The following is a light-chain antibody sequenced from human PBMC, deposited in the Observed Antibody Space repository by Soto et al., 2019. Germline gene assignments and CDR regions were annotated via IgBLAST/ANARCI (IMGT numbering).Light chain of an antibody. CDR1: SSDGGGYNY. CDR3: SSSTSISTLEV. J-gene: IGLJ1*01. CDR2: DVS. V-gene: IGLV2-14*01. Sequence: QSALTQPASVSGSPGQSITISCTGTSSDGGGYNYVSWYQQHPGKAPKLMIYDVSNRPSGVSNRFSGSKSGNTASLTISGLQAEDEADYYCSSSTSISTLEVFGTGTKLTVL.